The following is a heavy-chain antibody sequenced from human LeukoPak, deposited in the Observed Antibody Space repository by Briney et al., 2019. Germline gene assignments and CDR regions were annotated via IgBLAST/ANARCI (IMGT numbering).Heavy chain of an antibody. J-gene: IGHJ4*02. CDR3: AREDRPKPFDY. Sequence: GGSLRLSCAGSEFTFRSYSMHWVRQAPGKGLEWVSSISGSSSYIYYADSVKGRFTISRDNAKNSLYLQMNSLRAEDTAVYYCAREDRPKPFDYWGQGTLVTVSS. V-gene: IGHV3-21*01. CDR2: ISGSSSYI. CDR1: EFTFRSYS.